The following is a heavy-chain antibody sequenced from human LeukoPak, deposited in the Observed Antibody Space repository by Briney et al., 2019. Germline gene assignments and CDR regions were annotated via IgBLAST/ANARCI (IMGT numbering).Heavy chain of an antibody. J-gene: IGHJ4*02. CDR1: GYTFTSYG. V-gene: IGHV1-18*04. D-gene: IGHD6-13*01. Sequence: ASVKVSCMASGYTFTSYGISWVRQAPGEGLEWMGWISAYNGNTNYAQKLQGRVTMTTDTSTSTAYMELRSLRSDDTAVYYCARGPASVPTAAALDYWGQGTLVTVSS. CDR2: ISAYNGNT. CDR3: ARGPASVPTAAALDY.